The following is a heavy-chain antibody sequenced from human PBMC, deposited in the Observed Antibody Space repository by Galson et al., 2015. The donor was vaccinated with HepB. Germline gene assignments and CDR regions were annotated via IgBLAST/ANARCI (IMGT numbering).Heavy chain of an antibody. CDR3: ARASLAVAGLMVTGAFDI. V-gene: IGHV3-13*01. D-gene: IGHD6-19*01. CDR1: GFTFSSYD. CDR2: IGTAGDT. J-gene: IGHJ3*02. Sequence: SLRLSCAASGFTFSSYDMHWVRQATGKGLEWVSAIGTAGDTYYPGSVKGRFTISRENAKNSLYLQMNSLRAGDTAVYYCARASLAVAGLMVTGAFDIWGQGTMVTVSS.